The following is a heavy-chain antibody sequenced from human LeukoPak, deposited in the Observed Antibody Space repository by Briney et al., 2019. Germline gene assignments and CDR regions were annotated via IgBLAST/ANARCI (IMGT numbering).Heavy chain of an antibody. Sequence: QSGGSLRLSCAASGFTFSSYAMSWVRQAPGKGLEWVSAISGSGGSTYYADSVKGRFTISRDNSKNTLYLQMNSLRAEDTAVYYCAKDQAAAGTFDYWGQGTLVTVSS. D-gene: IGHD6-13*01. CDR3: AKDQAAAGTFDY. CDR1: GFTFSSYA. CDR2: ISGSGGST. J-gene: IGHJ4*02. V-gene: IGHV3-23*01.